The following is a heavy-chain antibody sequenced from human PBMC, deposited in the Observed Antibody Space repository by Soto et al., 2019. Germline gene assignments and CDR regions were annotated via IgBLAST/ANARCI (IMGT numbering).Heavy chain of an antibody. D-gene: IGHD6-19*01. V-gene: IGHV4-59*12. J-gene: IGHJ6*02. CDR3: ARFSGSYYYAMDV. Sequence: SETLSLTCTVSGGYISSFYWNWIRQPPGKGLEWIGNIYDSGSPIYKPSLKRRVTISVDTSKNQFSLQLKSVTAADTALYYCARFSGSYYYAMDVWGQGSTVTVSS. CDR2: IYDSGSP. CDR1: GGYISSFY.